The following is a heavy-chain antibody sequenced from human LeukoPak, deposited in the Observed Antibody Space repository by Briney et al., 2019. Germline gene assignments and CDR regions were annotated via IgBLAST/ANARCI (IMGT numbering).Heavy chain of an antibody. CDR2: IHFDGNNK. V-gene: IGHV3-30*02. CDR3: ARDPSAHGQYFDH. CDR1: GFTFSNYV. Sequence: GGSLRLSCAASGFTFSNYVIHWVRQAPGKGLEWVAFIHFDGNNKYYADSVKGRFSISRDNSKNTLYLQMNSLRVEDTAVYYRARDPSAHGQYFDHWGQGALVTVSS. J-gene: IGHJ4*02. D-gene: IGHD5-24*01.